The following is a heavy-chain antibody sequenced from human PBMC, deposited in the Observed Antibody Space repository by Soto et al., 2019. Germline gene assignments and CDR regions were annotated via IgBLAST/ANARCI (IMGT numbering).Heavy chain of an antibody. D-gene: IGHD6-6*01. J-gene: IGHJ4*02. CDR2: IIPIFGTA. Sequence: ASVKVSCKASGYTFTGPYIYWVRQAPGQGLEWMGGIIPIFGTANYAQKFQGRVTITADESTSTAYMELSSLRSEDTAVYYCARVSSSSSPFDYWGQGTLVTVSS. CDR1: GYTFTGPY. V-gene: IGHV1-69*13. CDR3: ARVSSSSSPFDY.